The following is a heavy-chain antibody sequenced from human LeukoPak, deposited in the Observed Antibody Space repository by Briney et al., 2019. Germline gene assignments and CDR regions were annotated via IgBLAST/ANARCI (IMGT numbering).Heavy chain of an antibody. D-gene: IGHD4-17*01. CDR2: ISSSSSYI. CDR1: GFTFSSYS. Sequence: GGSLRLSCAASGFTFSSYSMNWVRQAPGKGLEWVSSISSSSSYIYYADSVKGRFTISRDNAKNSLYLQMNSLRAEDTAVYYCAREPPRLYGDYVGYWGQGTLDTVSS. CDR3: AREPPRLYGDYVGY. J-gene: IGHJ4*02. V-gene: IGHV3-21*01.